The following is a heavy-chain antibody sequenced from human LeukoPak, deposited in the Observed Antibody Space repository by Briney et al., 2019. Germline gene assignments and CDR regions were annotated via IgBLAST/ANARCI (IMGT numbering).Heavy chain of an antibody. V-gene: IGHV3-23*01. D-gene: IGHD6-13*01. CDR1: GFTFRSYG. CDR2: ISGSGGST. CDR3: AKVQAASGLDY. J-gene: IGHJ4*02. Sequence: GGSLRLSCAASGFTFRSYGVTWVRQAPGKGLEWVSGISGSGGSTYYADSVKGRFAISRDNSQNTLYLQMNSLRAEDTAVYYCAKVQAASGLDYWGQGTLVTVSS.